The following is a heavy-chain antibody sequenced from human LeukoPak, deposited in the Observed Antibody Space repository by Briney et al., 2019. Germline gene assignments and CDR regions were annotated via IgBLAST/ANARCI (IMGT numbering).Heavy chain of an antibody. CDR3: ARDSYYDSSGYYSAPYDY. J-gene: IGHJ4*02. Sequence: ASVKVSCKASGGTFSSYVISWVRQAPGQGLEWMGWISAYNGNTNYAQKLQGRVTMTTDTSTSTAYMELRSLRSDDTAVYYCARDSYYDSSGYYSAPYDYWGQGTLVTVSS. D-gene: IGHD3-22*01. V-gene: IGHV1-18*01. CDR1: GGTFSSYV. CDR2: ISAYNGNT.